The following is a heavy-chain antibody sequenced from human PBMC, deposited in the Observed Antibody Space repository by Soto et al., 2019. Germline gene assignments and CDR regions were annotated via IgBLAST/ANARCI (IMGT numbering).Heavy chain of an antibody. CDR1: GFSFSDYG. D-gene: IGHD3-16*01. CDR3: AKLPVRKLSGGSYGFDS. Sequence: QVQLVESGGGVVQPGRSLRLSCAASGFSFSDYGMHWVRQAPGKGLEWVAIISYDASNEYDADSVKGRFTISRDNSKSTLYLQMNSLRSEDTAVYHCAKLPVRKLSGGSYGFDSWGQGTLVTVSS. V-gene: IGHV3-30*18. CDR2: ISYDASNE. J-gene: IGHJ4*02.